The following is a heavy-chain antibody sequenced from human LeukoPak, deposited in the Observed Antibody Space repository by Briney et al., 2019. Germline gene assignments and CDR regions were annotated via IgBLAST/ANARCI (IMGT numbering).Heavy chain of an antibody. V-gene: IGHV1-18*01. CDR2: VSSYNGNT. D-gene: IGHD2-21*01. Sequence: ASVKVSCKASGYSFTSYIIIWVRQAPGQGLEWMGWVSSYNGNTNYAQKFHGRVTITTDTSTTTAVLALRSLRSDDAAVYYCGRDRVVTWPPDDFNIWGQGTMVTVSS. CDR1: GYSFTSYI. J-gene: IGHJ3*02. CDR3: GRDRVVTWPPDDFNI.